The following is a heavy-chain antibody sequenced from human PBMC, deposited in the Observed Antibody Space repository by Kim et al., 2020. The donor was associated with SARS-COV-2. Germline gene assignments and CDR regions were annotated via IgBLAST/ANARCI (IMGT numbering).Heavy chain of an antibody. Sequence: ASVKVSCKASGGTFSSYAISWVRQAPGQGLEWMGRINPNSGGTNYAQKFQGRVTMTRDTSISTAYMELNRLRSDDTAVYYCARDLTDYIWGSYPPAGWFDPWGQGTLVTVSS. D-gene: IGHD3-16*02. CDR2: INPNSGGT. V-gene: IGHV1-2*06. CDR1: GGTFSSYA. J-gene: IGHJ5*02. CDR3: ARDLTDYIWGSYPPAGWFDP.